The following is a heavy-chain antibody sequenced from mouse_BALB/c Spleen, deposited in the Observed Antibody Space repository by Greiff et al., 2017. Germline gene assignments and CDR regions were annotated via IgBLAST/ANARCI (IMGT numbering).Heavy chain of an antibody. V-gene: IGHV1-87*01. CDR3: AREGTGTGFAY. CDR2: IYPGDGDT. J-gene: IGHJ3*01. Sequence: VKLVESGAELARPGASVKLSCKASGYTFTSYWMQWVQQRPGQGLEWIGAIYPGDGDTRYTQKFKGKATLTADKSSSTAYMQLSSLASEDSAVYYCAREGTGTGFAYWGQGTLVTVSA. CDR1: GYTFTSYW. D-gene: IGHD4-1*01.